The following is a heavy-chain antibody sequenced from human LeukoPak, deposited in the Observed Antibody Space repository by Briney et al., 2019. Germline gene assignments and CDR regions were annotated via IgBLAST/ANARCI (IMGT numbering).Heavy chain of an antibody. Sequence: GGSLRLSCAASGFTFSNVWMSWVRQAPGKGLKWVGRIKSKTDGGTTDYAAPVKGRFTISRDDSKNTLNLQMNSLKTEDTAVYYCTPSIAVAGSLDYWGQGTLVTVSS. D-gene: IGHD6-19*01. CDR1: GFTFSNVW. V-gene: IGHV3-15*01. J-gene: IGHJ4*02. CDR2: IKSKTDGGTT. CDR3: TPSIAVAGSLDY.